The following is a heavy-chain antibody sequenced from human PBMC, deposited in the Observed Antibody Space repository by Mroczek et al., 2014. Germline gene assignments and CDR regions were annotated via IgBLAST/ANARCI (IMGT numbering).Heavy chain of an antibody. D-gene: IGHD1-7*01. CDR3: AGNYGGEYFDY. J-gene: IGHJ4*02. Sequence: QVQLQQWGPGLVKPSETLSLTCTVSGGSISSSSYYWGWIRQPPGKGLEWIGSIYYSGSTYYNPSLKSRVTISVDTSKNQFSLKLSSVTAADTAVYYCAGNYGGEYFDYWGQGTLVTVSS. V-gene: IGHV4-39*01. CDR2: IYYSGST. CDR1: GGSISSSSYY.